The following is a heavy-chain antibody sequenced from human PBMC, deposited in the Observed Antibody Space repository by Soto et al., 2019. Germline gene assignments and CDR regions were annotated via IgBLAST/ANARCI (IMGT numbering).Heavy chain of an antibody. CDR2: IKSKRDGGAR. Sequence: EVQVVESGGDLVKPGGSPRLSCVTSGFMFSSAWMNWVRQAPGKGLEWVGRIKSKRDGGARDYAEPVKGRFSISRDDSKNTVFLQMNSLRAEDTAVYYCVEGWNDFWGQGTLVTVSS. J-gene: IGHJ4*02. V-gene: IGHV3-15*01. CDR1: GFMFSSAW. CDR3: VEGWNDF. D-gene: IGHD1-1*01.